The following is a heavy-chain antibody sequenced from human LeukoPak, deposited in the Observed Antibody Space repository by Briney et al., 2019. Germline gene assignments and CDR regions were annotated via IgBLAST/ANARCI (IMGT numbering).Heavy chain of an antibody. Sequence: SETLSLTCTVSGGSISSSSYHWGWLRQPPGKGLEWIVSIYYSGNTYYNPSLKSRVTISVDTSKTQFSLKLSSVTAADTAVYYCARHRSGAYSYGVLDFWGLGTLVTVSS. CDR2: IYYSGNT. D-gene: IGHD5-18*01. CDR3: ARHRSGAYSYGVLDF. V-gene: IGHV4-39*01. CDR1: GGSISSSSYH. J-gene: IGHJ4*02.